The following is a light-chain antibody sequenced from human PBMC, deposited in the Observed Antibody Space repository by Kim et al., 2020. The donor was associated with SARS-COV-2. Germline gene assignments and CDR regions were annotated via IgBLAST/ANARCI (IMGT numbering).Light chain of an antibody. CDR2: DVT. V-gene: IGLV2-14*02. Sequence: QSALTQPASVSGSPGQSITLSCTGSSSDIGKYDLVSWYQQHPGKAPRLIIYDVTERPSGISNRFSGSKSGNVASLTISGLQTEDEADYYCCSYTTIGTGVFGGGTQLTVL. J-gene: IGLJ3*02. CDR3: CSYTTIGTGV. CDR1: SSDIGKYDL.